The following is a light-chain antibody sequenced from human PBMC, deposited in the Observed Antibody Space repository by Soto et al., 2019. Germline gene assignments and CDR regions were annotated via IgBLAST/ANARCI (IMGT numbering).Light chain of an antibody. CDR3: QQYNTDSRAWA. CDR2: EAS. CDR1: QTISGR. V-gene: IGKV1-5*03. Sequence: DIQMTQSPSTLSASVGDRVTITCRASQTISGRLALYQLKPGEAPKLLIYEASTLQWGVPSRFSGSGFGTEFTLTISSLQPDDFATYFCQQYNTDSRAWAFGQGTKVDI. J-gene: IGKJ1*01.